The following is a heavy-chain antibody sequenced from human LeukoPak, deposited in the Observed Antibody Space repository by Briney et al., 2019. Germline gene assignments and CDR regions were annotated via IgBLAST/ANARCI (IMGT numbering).Heavy chain of an antibody. J-gene: IGHJ4*02. CDR3: ASVYSSGWYFDY. CDR1: GYTFTGYY. CDR2: INPNSGGT. V-gene: IGHV1-2*02. D-gene: IGHD6-19*01. Sequence: ASVKVSCKASGYTFTGYYMHRVRQAPGQGLEWMGWINPNSGGTNYAQKFQGRVTMTRDTSISTAYMELSRLRSDDTAVYYCASVYSSGWYFDYWGQGTLVTVSS.